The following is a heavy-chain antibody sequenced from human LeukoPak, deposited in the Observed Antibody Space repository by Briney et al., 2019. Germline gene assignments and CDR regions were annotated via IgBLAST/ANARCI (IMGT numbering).Heavy chain of an antibody. CDR1: GYSFTSYW. Sequence: GESLKISCTGSGYSFTSYWIGWVRQMPGKGLEWMGIIYPGDSDTRYSPSFQGQVTISADKSTSTAYLQWSSLKASDTAMYYCARHVAGGGKCAYTGSYGGFDYWGQGTLVTVSS. CDR2: IYPGDSDT. V-gene: IGHV5-51*01. CDR3: ARHVAGGGKCAYTGSYGGFDY. J-gene: IGHJ4*02. D-gene: IGHD1-26*01.